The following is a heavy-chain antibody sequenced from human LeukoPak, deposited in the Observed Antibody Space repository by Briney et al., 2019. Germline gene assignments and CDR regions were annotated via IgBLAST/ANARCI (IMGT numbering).Heavy chain of an antibody. J-gene: IGHJ3*02. CDR1: GGSFSGYY. D-gene: IGHD2-15*01. CDR3: ARRKWWYNTRAFDI. Sequence: PSETLSLTCAVYGGSFSGYYWSWIRQPPGKGLEWIGEINHSGSTNYNPSLKSRVTISVDTSKNQFSLKLSSVTAADTAVYYCARRKWWYNTRAFDIWGQGTMVTVSS. CDR2: INHSGST. V-gene: IGHV4-34*01.